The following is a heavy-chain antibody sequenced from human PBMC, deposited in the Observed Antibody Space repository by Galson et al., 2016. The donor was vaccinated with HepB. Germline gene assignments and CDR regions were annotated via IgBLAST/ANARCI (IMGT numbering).Heavy chain of an antibody. CDR3: TRYSYWIGYHYFVS. D-gene: IGHD5-18*01. Sequence: SLRLSCAASGFTFTNAWMNWVRQAPGKGLEWVGRIKSKSDGEAADYGAPVKGRFTMSRDDSENTLYLQMNSLKTEDTAVYYCTRYSYWIGYHYFVSWGQGTRVTVSS. J-gene: IGHJ4*02. CDR1: GFTFTNAW. V-gene: IGHV3-15*07. CDR2: IKSKSDGEAA.